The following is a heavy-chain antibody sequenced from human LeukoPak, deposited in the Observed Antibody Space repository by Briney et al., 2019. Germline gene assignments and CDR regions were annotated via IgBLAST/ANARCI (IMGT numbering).Heavy chain of an antibody. Sequence: SETLSLTCTVSVGSISSYYWSWIRQPPGKGLEWIGYIYTSGSTNYNPSLKSRVTISVDTSKNQFSLKLSSVTAADTAVYYCARHGYDPGYCSSTSCYGRRNYYYMDVWGKGTTVTVSS. CDR3: ARHGYDPGYCSSTSCYGRRNYYYMDV. J-gene: IGHJ6*03. D-gene: IGHD2-2*03. V-gene: IGHV4-4*09. CDR1: VGSISSYY. CDR2: IYTSGST.